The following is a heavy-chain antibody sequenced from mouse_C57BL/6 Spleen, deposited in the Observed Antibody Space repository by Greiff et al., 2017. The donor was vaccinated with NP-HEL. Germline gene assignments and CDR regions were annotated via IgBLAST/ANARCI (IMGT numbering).Heavy chain of an antibody. V-gene: IGHV1-78*01. J-gene: IGHJ2*01. CDR1: GYTFTDHT. CDR3: ARDGPEGFDYFDY. D-gene: IGHD3-3*01. CDR2: IYPRDGST. Sequence: VKLVESDAELVKPGASVKISCKVSGYTFTDHTIHWMKQRPEQGLEWIGYIYPRDGSTKYNEKFKGKATLTADKSSSTAYMQLNSLTSEDSAVYFCARDGPEGFDYFDYWGQGTTLTVSS.